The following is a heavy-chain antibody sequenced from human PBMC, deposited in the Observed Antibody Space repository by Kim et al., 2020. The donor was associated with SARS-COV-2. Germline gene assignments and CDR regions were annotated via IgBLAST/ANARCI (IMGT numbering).Heavy chain of an antibody. CDR3: AGWTSSSWFDY. CDR2: IFRQGVT. V-gene: IGHV3-53*01. Sequence: GGSLRLSCAASDFTVISNSMGWVRQAPGKGLEWVSVIFRQGVTDDEDSVRGGLFISRDDSKNTLYLQMNSLRVDDTAVYYCAGWTSSSWFDYWGQGFLVTVSS. CDR1: DFTVISNS. D-gene: IGHD6-6*01. J-gene: IGHJ4*02.